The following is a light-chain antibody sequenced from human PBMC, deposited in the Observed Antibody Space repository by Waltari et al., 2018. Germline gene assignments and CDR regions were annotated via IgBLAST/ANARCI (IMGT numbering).Light chain of an antibody. CDR1: SSDVGRFDY. Sequence: QSALTQPPSASGSPGQSVTISCTGTSSDVGRFDYVSWYQQHPGQTPKLLIYNVRQRPSGAPDRFSGSKSGTTASLIVSGRQADDEADYYCSSYAGSNIVFGGGTKLTVL. V-gene: IGLV2-8*01. J-gene: IGLJ2*01. CDR2: NVR. CDR3: SSYAGSNIV.